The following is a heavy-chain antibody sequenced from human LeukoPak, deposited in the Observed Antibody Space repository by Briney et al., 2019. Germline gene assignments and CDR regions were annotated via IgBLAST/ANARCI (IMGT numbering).Heavy chain of an antibody. CDR3: ARTEAFFQWLFDY. CDR1: GGPISSSSYY. V-gene: IGHV4-39*01. Sequence: SETLSLTCTVSGGPISSSSYYWGWIRQPPGKGLEWIGSIYYSGSTYYNPSLKSRVTISVDTSKNQFSLKLSSVTAADTAVYYCARTEAFFQWLFDYWGQGTLVTVSS. D-gene: IGHD6-19*01. CDR2: IYYSGST. J-gene: IGHJ4*02.